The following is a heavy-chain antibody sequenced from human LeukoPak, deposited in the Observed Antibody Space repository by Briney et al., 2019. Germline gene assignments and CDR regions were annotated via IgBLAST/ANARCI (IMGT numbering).Heavy chain of an antibody. CDR2: IYSGGST. V-gene: IGHV3-53*01. CDR1: GFTVSSNY. CDR3: ARGNRENYYYGLDV. Sequence: GGSLRLSCAASGFTVSSNYMSWVRQAPGKGLEWVSVIYSGGSTYYADSVKGRFTISRDNSKNTLYLQMNSLRAEDTAVYYCARGNRENYYYGLDVWGQGTTVTVSS. J-gene: IGHJ6*02.